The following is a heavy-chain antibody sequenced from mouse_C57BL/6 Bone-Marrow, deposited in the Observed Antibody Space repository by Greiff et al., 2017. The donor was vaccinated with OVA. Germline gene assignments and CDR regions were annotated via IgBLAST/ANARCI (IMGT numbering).Heavy chain of an antibody. CDR1: GFTFSSYA. CDR2: ISDGGSYT. CDR3: ARDDDV. Sequence: KLMESGGGLAKPGGSLKLSCAASGFTFSSYAMSWVRQTPEKRLEWVATISDGGSYTYYPDNVKGRFTISRDNAKNNLYLQMSHLKSEDTAMYYCARDDDVWGTGTTVTVSS. J-gene: IGHJ1*03. V-gene: IGHV5-4*01.